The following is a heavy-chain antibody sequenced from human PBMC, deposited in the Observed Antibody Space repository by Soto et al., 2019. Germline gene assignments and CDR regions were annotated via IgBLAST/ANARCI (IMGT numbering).Heavy chain of an antibody. Sequence: QLQLQESGPGLVKPSETLSLTCSVSDDSINSDKYYWGWISQPPGKGLEWIGSIYYRGNAYYNPSLQTRATISLDKSKSQFSLKLNSVTAADAAVYFCARLEGLATISYYFDFWGPGALVTVSS. V-gene: IGHV4-39*01. CDR2: IYYRGNA. D-gene: IGHD3-9*01. CDR3: ARLEGLATISYYFDF. CDR1: DDSINSDKYY. J-gene: IGHJ4*02.